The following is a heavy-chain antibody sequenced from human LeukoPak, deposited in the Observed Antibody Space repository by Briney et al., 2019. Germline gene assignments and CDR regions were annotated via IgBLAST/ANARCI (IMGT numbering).Heavy chain of an antibody. D-gene: IGHD3-3*01. V-gene: IGHV3-21*01. CDR1: GFTFSSYS. J-gene: IGHJ4*02. Sequence: PGGSLRLSCAASGFTFSSYSMNWVRQAPGKGLEWVSSISSSSSYIYYADSVKGRFTISRDNAKNSLYLQMNSLRAEDTAVYYCARDHGFKRYYDFWSGYYLKYYFDYWGQGTLVTVST. CDR3: ARDHGFKRYYDFWSGYYLKYYFDY. CDR2: ISSSSSYI.